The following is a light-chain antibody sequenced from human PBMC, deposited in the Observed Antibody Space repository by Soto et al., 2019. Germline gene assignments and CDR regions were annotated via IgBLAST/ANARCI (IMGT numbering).Light chain of an antibody. CDR2: DVT. J-gene: IGLJ2*01. CDR1: SSDIGAYKY. Sequence: QSALTQPASVSGSPGQSITISCTGTSSDIGAYKYVSWYQQHPGKAPKLMIYDVTNRPSGVPDRFSGSKSGNTASLTISGLQADDEAHYYCSSYTSSSALLGGGTQLTVL. CDR3: SSYTSSSAL. V-gene: IGLV2-14*01.